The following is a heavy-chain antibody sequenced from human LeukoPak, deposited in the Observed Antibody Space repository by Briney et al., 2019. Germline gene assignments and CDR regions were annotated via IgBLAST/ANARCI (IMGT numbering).Heavy chain of an antibody. CDR3: AILPGYSSGWYEVNY. V-gene: IGHV3-23*01. CDR2: TSGSGGCT. D-gene: IGHD6-13*01. CDR1: GFTFSSYA. Sequence: GESLRLSCAASGFTFSSYAMSWVRQAPGKGLEWVSGTSGSGGCTYYADSVKGRFTISRDNSRNTLYLQMNSPRAEDTAVYYCAILPGYSSGWYEVNYWGQGTLVTVSS. J-gene: IGHJ4*02.